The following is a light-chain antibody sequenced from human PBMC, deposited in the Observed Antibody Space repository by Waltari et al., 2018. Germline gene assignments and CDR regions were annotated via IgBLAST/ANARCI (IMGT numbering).Light chain of an antibody. J-gene: IGKJ5*01. CDR3: HQRSAWPIN. CDR2: DAS. Sequence: EIVLTQSPATLSLSPGERAPLSCRASQNINTLLGWYQQKPGQTPRLLINDASNRATGIPARFSGSGSGTDFTLTISSLEPEDFAVYYCHQRSAWPINFGQGTRLEIK. CDR1: QNINTL. V-gene: IGKV3-11*01.